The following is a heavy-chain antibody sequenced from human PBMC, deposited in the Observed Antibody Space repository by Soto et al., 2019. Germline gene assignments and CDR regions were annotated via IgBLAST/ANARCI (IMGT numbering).Heavy chain of an antibody. CDR3: AKERLGRGADY. Sequence: VPLLESGGGLVQPGGSLRLSCAASGFTFSNYAMSWVRQTPGKGLEWVSTISGGGGNTYYPDSVKGRFTISRDNSKDTVYLQMNSLRAEDTAIYYCAKERLGRGADYWGQGALVTVTS. V-gene: IGHV3-23*01. J-gene: IGHJ4*02. CDR1: GFTFSNYA. CDR2: ISGGGGNT.